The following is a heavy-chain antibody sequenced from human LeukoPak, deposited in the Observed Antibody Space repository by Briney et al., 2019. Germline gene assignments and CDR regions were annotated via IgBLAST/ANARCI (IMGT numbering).Heavy chain of an antibody. CDR1: GASINNYY. V-gene: IGHV4-4*07. J-gene: IGHJ3*02. CDR2: IHTSAST. Sequence: SETLSLTCSVSGASINNYYWSCLRQPAGKGLEWIGRIHTSASTEYNPSLKSRVTMSVDTSKNQFSLKLTSVTAANTAVYFCARDDSSGYSDDAFDIWGQGTLVTVSS. CDR3: ARDDSSGYSDDAFDI. D-gene: IGHD3-22*01.